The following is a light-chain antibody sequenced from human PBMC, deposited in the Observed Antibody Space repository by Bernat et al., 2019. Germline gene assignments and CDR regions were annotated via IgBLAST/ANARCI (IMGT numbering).Light chain of an antibody. Sequence: EIVMTQSPATRSGSPGERSTLSCSARQNSNRNLVWDQQERGQAPRLLIHGASARATGIPARFSGSGSGTEFTLTISSLQSDDFAVYYCQQSDEWTLTFGHGTKVEVK. CDR3: QQSDEWTLT. J-gene: IGKJ1*01. CDR2: GAS. CDR1: QNSNRN. V-gene: IGKV3-15*01.